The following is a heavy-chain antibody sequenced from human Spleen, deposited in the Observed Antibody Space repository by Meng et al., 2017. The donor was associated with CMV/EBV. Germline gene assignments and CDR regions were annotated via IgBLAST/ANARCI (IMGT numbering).Heavy chain of an antibody. Sequence: SETLSLTCTVSGGSVSSGSYYWSWIRQPPGKGLEWIGYIYYSGSTNYNPSLKSRVTISVDTSKNQFSLKLSSVTAADTAVYYCARHNHDYPFHRHLDIWGQGTMVTVSS. CDR2: IYYSGST. CDR3: ARHNHDYPFHRHLDI. CDR1: GGSVSSGSYY. D-gene: IGHD4/OR15-4a*01. J-gene: IGHJ3*02. V-gene: IGHV4-61*01.